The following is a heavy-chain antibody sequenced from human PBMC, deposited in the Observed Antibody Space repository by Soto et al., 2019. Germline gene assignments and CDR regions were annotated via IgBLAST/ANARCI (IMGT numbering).Heavy chain of an antibody. CDR1: GFTFTSSA. D-gene: IGHD5-18*01. V-gene: IGHV1-58*01. CDR3: AADLPGYIYGPFLYYYGMDF. CDR2: IVVGSGNT. Sequence: GASVKVSCKASGFTFTSSAVQWVRQARGQRLEWIGWIVVGSGNTNYAQKFQERVTITRDMSTSTAYMELSSLRSEDTAVYYCAADLPGYIYGPFLYYYGMDFWGQGSTVIVSS. J-gene: IGHJ6*02.